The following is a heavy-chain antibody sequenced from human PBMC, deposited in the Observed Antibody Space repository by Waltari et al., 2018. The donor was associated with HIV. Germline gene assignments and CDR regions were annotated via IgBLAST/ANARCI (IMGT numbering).Heavy chain of an antibody. V-gene: IGHV3-30*18. CDR2: ISNDESYK. J-gene: IGHJ4*02. Sequence: QVQLVESGGGVVQPGTSLRLACVVSGFSFSRNGMHWVRQAPGKGLEWVEVISNDESYKMYADSVRGRFTISRDNANKTLFLQMNSLRGDDTGVYYCAKDQDGGDRSFDYWGRGTLVTSPQ. CDR3: AKDQDGGDRSFDY. CDR1: GFSFSRNG. D-gene: IGHD2-21*02.